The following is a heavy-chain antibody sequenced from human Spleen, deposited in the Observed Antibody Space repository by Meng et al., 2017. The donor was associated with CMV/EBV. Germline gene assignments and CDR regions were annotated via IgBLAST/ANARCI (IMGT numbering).Heavy chain of an antibody. D-gene: IGHD3-3*01. CDR1: GFTFSSYS. J-gene: IGHJ6*02. V-gene: IGHV3-21*01. CDR2: ISSSSSYM. Sequence: GESLKISCAASGFTFSSYSMNWVRQAPGKGMEWVSSISSSSSYMYYAVSVKGRFTISRDNAKNSLYLQMNSLRAEDTAVYYCARKRGDNYDFWSGFGGMDVWGQGTTVTVSS. CDR3: ARKRGDNYDFWSGFGGMDV.